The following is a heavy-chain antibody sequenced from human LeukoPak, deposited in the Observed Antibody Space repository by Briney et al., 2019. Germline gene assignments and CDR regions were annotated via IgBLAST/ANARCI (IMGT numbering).Heavy chain of an antibody. CDR1: GSXXSYY. V-gene: IGHV4-59*01. CDR3: AXDWXVEXRXGYMXV. CDR2: IYYSGST. D-gene: IGHD6-6*01. J-gene: IGHJ6*03. Sequence: GSXXSYYWSWIRQPPGKGLEWIGYIYYSGSTNYNPSLKSRVTISVDTSKNQFSLKLSSVAAADTAVYFCAXDWXVEXRXGYMXVWGKGTTVTVSS.